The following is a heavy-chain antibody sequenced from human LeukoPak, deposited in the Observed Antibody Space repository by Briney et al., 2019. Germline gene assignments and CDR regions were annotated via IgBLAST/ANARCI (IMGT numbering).Heavy chain of an antibody. CDR3: ATAMVVAAPHSYYRMDV. D-gene: IGHD2-15*01. CDR2: ISSSGSTI. V-gene: IGHV3-48*03. CDR1: GVTFSSYE. J-gene: IGHJ6*02. Sequence: GGSLRLSCAASGVTFSSYEMNWVRQAPGKGLEWVSYISSSGSTIYYADSVKGRFTIARDNAKNSLYLQMNSLRAEATAVYYCATAMVVAAPHSYYRMDVWGQGTTVTVSS.